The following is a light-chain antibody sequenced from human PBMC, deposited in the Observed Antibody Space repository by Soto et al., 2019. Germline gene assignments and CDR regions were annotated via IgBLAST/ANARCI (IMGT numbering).Light chain of an antibody. CDR1: QSISSW. Sequence: DIQMTHSPSTLSASVGDRVTINCRASQSISSWLAWYQQKPGKAPKLLIYDASSLESGVPSRFSGSGSGTEFTLTISSLQPDDFATYYCQQYNSYSTWTFGQGTKVDIK. CDR2: DAS. J-gene: IGKJ1*01. CDR3: QQYNSYSTWT. V-gene: IGKV1-5*01.